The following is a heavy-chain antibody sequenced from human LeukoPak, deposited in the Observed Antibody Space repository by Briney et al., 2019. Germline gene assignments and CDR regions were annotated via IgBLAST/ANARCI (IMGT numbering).Heavy chain of an antibody. CDR1: RGSVASTNC. D-gene: IGHD1/OR15-1a*01. J-gene: IGHJ4*02. CDR2: IYHSGTT. V-gene: IGHV4-4*02. CDR3: AVTRTVIGFFDY. Sequence: SETLSLTRAVDRGSVASTNCGSGVRQSPGKGLEWIGEIYHSGTTNYNPSLKSRVTISVDTSKNQFSLKLSSVTAADTAVYYCAVTRTVIGFFDYWGQGTLVTVSS.